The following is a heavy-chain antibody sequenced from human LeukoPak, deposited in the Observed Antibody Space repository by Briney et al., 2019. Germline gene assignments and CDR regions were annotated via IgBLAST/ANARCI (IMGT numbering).Heavy chain of an antibody. J-gene: IGHJ4*02. V-gene: IGHV3-53*01. CDR2: FYSGGNT. CDR1: GFTVSDNY. D-gene: IGHD6-19*01. CDR3: AKLPCSGWLDY. Sequence: GGSLRLSCVVSGFTVSDNYMSWVRQAPGKGLEWVSAFYSGGNTYYTGSVKGRFIISRDSSKNTLYLQMNNLRPEDTAMYYCAKLPCSGWLDYWGQGTLVTVSS.